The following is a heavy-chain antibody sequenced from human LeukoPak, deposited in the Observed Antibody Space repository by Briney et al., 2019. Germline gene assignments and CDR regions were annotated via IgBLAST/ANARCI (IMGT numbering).Heavy chain of an antibody. CDR1: GYSFTSYW. Sequence: GESLTISCTGSGYSFTSYWIGWVRQMPGQGLEWMGIIYPVDSDTRYSPPFQGQVTISADQSISTAYLQWSSLKASDTAMYYCARLRTSNYYDSSGSDFDYWGQGTLVTVSS. CDR3: ARLRTSNYYDSSGSDFDY. D-gene: IGHD3-22*01. CDR2: IYPVDSDT. J-gene: IGHJ4*02. V-gene: IGHV5-51*01.